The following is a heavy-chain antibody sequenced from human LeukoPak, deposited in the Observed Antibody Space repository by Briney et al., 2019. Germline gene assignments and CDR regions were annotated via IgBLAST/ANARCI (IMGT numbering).Heavy chain of an antibody. Sequence: GESLKISCKGSGYSFTSYWIGWVRQMPGKGLEWMGIIYPGDSDTRYSPSFQGQVTISADKSISSAYLQWSSLKASDTAMYYCARFGKYQRLGTPRRAFDIWAKGQWSPSLQ. J-gene: IGHJ3*02. D-gene: IGHD2-2*01. V-gene: IGHV5-51*01. CDR1: GYSFTSYW. CDR2: IYPGDSDT. CDR3: ARFGKYQRLGTPRRAFDI.